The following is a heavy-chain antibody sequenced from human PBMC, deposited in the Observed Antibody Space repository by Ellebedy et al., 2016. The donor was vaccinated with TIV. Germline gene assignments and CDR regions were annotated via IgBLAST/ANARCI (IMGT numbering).Heavy chain of an antibody. J-gene: IGHJ5*02. D-gene: IGHD6-13*01. Sequence: ASVKVSXXASGYTFTSYDINWVRQATGQGLEWMGWMNPNSGNTGYAQKFQGRVTMTRNTSISTAYMELSSLRSEDTAVYYCAKAAYSRPVNNWFDPWGQGTLVTVSS. V-gene: IGHV1-8*01. CDR1: GYTFTSYD. CDR2: MNPNSGNT. CDR3: AKAAYSRPVNNWFDP.